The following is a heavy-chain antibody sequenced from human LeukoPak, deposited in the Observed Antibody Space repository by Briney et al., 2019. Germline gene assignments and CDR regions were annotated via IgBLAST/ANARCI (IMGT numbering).Heavy chain of an antibody. CDR3: ARWGTWIQLWSTDY. D-gene: IGHD5-18*01. CDR2: INHSGST. J-gene: IGHJ4*02. Sequence: KPSETLSLTCAVYGGSFSGYYWSWIPQPPGKGREWSWEINHSGSTNYNPSLKSRVTISVDTSKNQFSLKLGSVTAADTAVYYCARWGTWIQLWSTDYWGQGTLVTVSS. V-gene: IGHV4-34*01. CDR1: GGSFSGYY.